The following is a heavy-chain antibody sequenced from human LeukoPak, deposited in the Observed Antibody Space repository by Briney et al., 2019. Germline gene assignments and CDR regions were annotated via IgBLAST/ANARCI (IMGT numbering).Heavy chain of an antibody. V-gene: IGHV3-11*04. Sequence: KSGGSLRLSCAASGFTFSDYYMSWIRQAPGKGLEWVSYISSSSSTIYYADSVKGRFTISRDNAKNSLYLQMNSLRDEDTAVYYCARPPDRGSGYYTKDVLVFDYWGQGTLVTVSS. D-gene: IGHD3-3*01. CDR3: ARPPDRGSGYYTKDVLVFDY. CDR1: GFTFSDYY. CDR2: ISSSSSTI. J-gene: IGHJ4*02.